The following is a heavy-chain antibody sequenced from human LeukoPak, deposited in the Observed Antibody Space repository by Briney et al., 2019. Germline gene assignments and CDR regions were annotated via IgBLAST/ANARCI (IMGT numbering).Heavy chain of an antibody. CDR2: ISSSSSYI. J-gene: IGHJ4*02. Sequence: NPGGSLRLSCAASGFTFSSYSMNWVRQAPGKGLEWVSSISSSSSYIYYADSVKGRFTISRDNAKNSLYLQMNSLRAEDTAVYYCARAGVAGTERHFDYWGQGTLVTVSS. V-gene: IGHV3-21*01. CDR1: GFTFSSYS. D-gene: IGHD6-19*01. CDR3: ARAGVAGTERHFDY.